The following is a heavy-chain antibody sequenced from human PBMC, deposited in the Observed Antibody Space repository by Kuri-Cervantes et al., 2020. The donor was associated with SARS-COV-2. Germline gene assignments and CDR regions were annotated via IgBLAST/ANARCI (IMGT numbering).Heavy chain of an antibody. CDR2: ISSSSSTI. J-gene: IGHJ4*02. CDR3: ARDGYYDSSGYYYVVVYYFDY. D-gene: IGHD3-22*01. Sequence: GESLKISCAASGFTFSSYSMNWVRQAPGKGLEWVSYISSSSSTIYYADSVKGRFTISRDNAKNSLHLQMNSLRDEDTAVYYCARDGYYDSSGYYYVVVYYFDYWGQGTLVTVSS. V-gene: IGHV3-48*02. CDR1: GFTFSSYS.